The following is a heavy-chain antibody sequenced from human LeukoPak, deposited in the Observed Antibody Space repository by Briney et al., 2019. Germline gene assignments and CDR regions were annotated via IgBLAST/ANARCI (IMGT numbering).Heavy chain of an antibody. V-gene: IGHV1-46*01. J-gene: IGHJ4*02. D-gene: IGHD6-13*01. CDR1: GYTFTSYY. Sequence: ASVKVSCKASGYTFTSYYMHWVRQARGQGLEWMGLINASGGSTSYAQKFQGRVTMTRDMSTSTVYMDLSSLRSEDTAVYYCARAAVSVYSSSWVDYWGQGTLVTVSS. CDR2: INASGGST. CDR3: ARAAVSVYSSSWVDY.